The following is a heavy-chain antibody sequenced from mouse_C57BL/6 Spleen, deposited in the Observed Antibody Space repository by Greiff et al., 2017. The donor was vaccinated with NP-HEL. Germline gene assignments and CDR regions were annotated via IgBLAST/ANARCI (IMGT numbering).Heavy chain of an antibody. D-gene: IGHD1-2*01. CDR3: ARSDYGPSYWFAY. J-gene: IGHJ3*01. CDR1: GYTFTDYY. V-gene: IGHV1-19*01. Sequence: EVQLQQSGPVLVKPGASVKMSCKASGYTFTDYYMNWVKQSHGKSLEWIGVINPYNGGTSYNQKFKGKATLTVDKSSSTAYMELNSLTSEDSAVYYCARSDYGPSYWFAYWGQGTLVTVSA. CDR2: INPYNGGT.